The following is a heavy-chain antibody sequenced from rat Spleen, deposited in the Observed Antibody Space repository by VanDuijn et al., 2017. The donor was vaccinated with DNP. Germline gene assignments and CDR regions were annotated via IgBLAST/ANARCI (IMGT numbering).Heavy chain of an antibody. CDR3: TKDTTRSNSGAFAY. J-gene: IGHJ3*01. V-gene: IGHV5-31*01. D-gene: IGHD4-3*01. Sequence: EVQLVESGGGPVQPGRSLKLSCVASGFIFSNYWMTWIRQAPGKGLEWVASISPSGGSTYYPDSVKGRFTISRDNAKSSLYLQMDSLRSEDTATYYCTKDTTRSNSGAFAYWGQGTLVTVSS. CDR1: GFIFSNYW. CDR2: ISPSGGST.